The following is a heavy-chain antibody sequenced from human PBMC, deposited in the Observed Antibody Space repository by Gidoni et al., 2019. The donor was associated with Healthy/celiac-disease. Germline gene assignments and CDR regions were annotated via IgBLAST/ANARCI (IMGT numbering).Heavy chain of an antibody. CDR1: GYTVARYG. D-gene: IGHD3-10*01. J-gene: IGHJ5*02. Sequence: SVEVSCKASGYTVARYGISWVRQAPGQGLEWMGWNSAYNGNTNYAQKLQGRVTMTTDTSTSTAYMELRSLRSDDTAVYYCARIWFFFGPGNNWFDPWGQGTLVTVSS. CDR2: NSAYNGNT. V-gene: IGHV1-18*01. CDR3: ARIWFFFGPGNNWFDP.